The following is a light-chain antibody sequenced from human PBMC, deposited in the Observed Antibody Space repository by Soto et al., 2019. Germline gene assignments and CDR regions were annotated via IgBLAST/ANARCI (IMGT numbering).Light chain of an antibody. CDR2: RNN. V-gene: IGLV1-47*01. CDR1: SSNIGSKY. J-gene: IGLJ2*01. CDR3: AAWDAGVSGPA. Sequence: QLVLTQPPSASGTPGQRVTISCSGSSSNIGSKYVYWYQQLPGTAPKLLRYRNNQRPSGVPDRFSGSKSGTSASLAIRGLRSEDEADYYCAAWDAGVSGPAFGGGTKLTVL.